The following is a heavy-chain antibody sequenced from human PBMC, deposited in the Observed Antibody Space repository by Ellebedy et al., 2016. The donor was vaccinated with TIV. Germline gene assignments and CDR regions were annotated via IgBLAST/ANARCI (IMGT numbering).Heavy chain of an antibody. CDR2: IRFSGDT. V-gene: IGHV4-61*02. D-gene: IGHD6-13*01. Sequence: SETLSLXXAVSGGSISSGGYSWSWIRQPAGKGLEWIGRIRFSGDTAYNPSLKSRVTMSVDTSKNQFSLKLSSVTAADTAVYYCASEYSSSWYNWFDPWGQGTLVTVSS. J-gene: IGHJ5*02. CDR1: GGSISSGGYS. CDR3: ASEYSSSWYNWFDP.